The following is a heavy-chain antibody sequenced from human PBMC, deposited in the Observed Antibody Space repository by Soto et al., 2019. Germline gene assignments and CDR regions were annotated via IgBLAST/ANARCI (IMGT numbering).Heavy chain of an antibody. V-gene: IGHV3-23*01. Sequence: GGSLRLSCAASGFTVSSYAMSWVRQAPGKGLEWVSVISGSGGDTHYADSVKGRFTISRDNAKNSLYLQMNSLRAEDTALYYCAKDKDSGSYYVVIAFWGQGTLVTVSS. CDR2: ISGSGGDT. J-gene: IGHJ4*02. CDR1: GFTVSSYA. D-gene: IGHD1-26*01. CDR3: AKDKDSGSYYVVIAF.